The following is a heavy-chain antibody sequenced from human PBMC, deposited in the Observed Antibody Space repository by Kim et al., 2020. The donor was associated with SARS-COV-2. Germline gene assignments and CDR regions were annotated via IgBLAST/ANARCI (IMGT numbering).Heavy chain of an antibody. CDR3: ARDLHGNNYRGNYYYGMDV. CDR1: GFTVSSNY. V-gene: IGHV3-53*05. J-gene: IGHJ6*02. CDR2: IYSAGST. D-gene: IGHD1-1*01. Sequence: GGSLRLSCAASGFTVSSNYMSWVRQAPGKGLEWVSIIYSAGSTYYADSVKGRFTISRDNSKNTLYLQMNSLRPEDTAVYYCARDLHGNNYRGNYYYGMDVWGQGTTVTVSS.